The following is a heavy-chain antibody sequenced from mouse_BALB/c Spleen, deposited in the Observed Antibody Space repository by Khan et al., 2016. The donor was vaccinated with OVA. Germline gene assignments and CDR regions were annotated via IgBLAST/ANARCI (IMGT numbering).Heavy chain of an antibody. Sequence: QVQLKQSGAELARPGASVKLSCKASGYTFTDYYINWVKQRTGQGLEWIGEISPGSGDTYYNEKFKGKDTLTADKSSSTAYMQLNSLTSEASAVYFCARRNYFGYTFAYWGQGTLVTVSA. V-gene: IGHV1-77*01. CDR2: ISPGSGDT. CDR3: ARRNYFGYTFAY. J-gene: IGHJ3*01. CDR1: GYTFTDYY. D-gene: IGHD1-2*01.